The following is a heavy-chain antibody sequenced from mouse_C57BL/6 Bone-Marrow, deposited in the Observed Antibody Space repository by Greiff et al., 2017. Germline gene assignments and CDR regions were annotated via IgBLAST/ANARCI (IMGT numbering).Heavy chain of an antibody. Sequence: QVQLQQPGAELVKPGASVKLSCKASGYTFTSYWITWVKQRPGQGLEWIGDIYPGSGSTNYNEKFKSKATLTVDTSSSTAYMQLSSLTSEDSAVNDCARDGYYVPWYLDVWGKGTTVTVSS. CDR2: IYPGSGST. V-gene: IGHV1-55*01. CDR3: ARDGYYVPWYLDV. D-gene: IGHD2-3*01. CDR1: GYTFTSYW. J-gene: IGHJ1*03.